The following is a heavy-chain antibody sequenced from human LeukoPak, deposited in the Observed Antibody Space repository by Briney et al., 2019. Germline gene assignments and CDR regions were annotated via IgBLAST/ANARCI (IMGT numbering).Heavy chain of an antibody. CDR3: AKVSKQWPDGYLDF. D-gene: IGHD6-19*01. J-gene: IGHJ4*02. V-gene: IGHV3-23*01. Sequence: GGSLRLSCATSRFTLTIHTMTSVRQAPEKGLEWVSGIYGSGNTTYYADSVKGRFTITRDNSKNTLYLQMSSLRLGDTAVYYCAKVSKQWPDGYLDFWGQGALATVSS. CDR2: IYGSGNTT. CDR1: RFTLTIHT.